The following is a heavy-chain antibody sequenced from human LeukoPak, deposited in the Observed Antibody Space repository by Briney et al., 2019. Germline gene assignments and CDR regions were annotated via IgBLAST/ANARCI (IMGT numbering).Heavy chain of an antibody. J-gene: IGHJ4*02. V-gene: IGHV4-61*02. D-gene: IGHD6-6*01. CDR2: IYTSGST. CDR3: ARAMSIAARLQTIFDY. CDR1: GGSISSGSYY. Sequence: SQTLSLTCTVSGGSISSGSYYWSWIRQPAGKGLEWLGRIYTSGSTNYNPSLKSRVTISVDTSKNQFSLNLTSVTAADTAVYYCARAMSIAARLQTIFDYWGQGTLVTVSS.